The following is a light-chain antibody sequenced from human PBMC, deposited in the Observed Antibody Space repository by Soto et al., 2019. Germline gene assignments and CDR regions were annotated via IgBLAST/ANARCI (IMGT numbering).Light chain of an antibody. V-gene: IGKV3-20*01. J-gene: IGKJ1*01. CDR1: EVVSNRY. CDR3: QQYCCAPRT. CDR2: GAS. Sequence: ENVLTQSPGTLSLSPGEEATLSCRATEVVSNRYLAWYQQKPGQAPSLLIYGASTRATGIPDRFSGSGSGTDFTLTINRLEPEDFAVYYCQQYCCAPRTFGQGTKVEIK.